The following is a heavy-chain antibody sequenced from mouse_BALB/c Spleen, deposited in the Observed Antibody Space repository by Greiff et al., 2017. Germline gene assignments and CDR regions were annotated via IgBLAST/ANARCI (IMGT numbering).Heavy chain of an antibody. V-gene: IGHV14-3*02. CDR3: ARSGVPHYFDY. Sequence: VQLKESGAELVKPGASVKLSCTASGFNIKDTYMHWVKQRPEQGLEWIGRIDPANGNTKYDPKFQGKATITADTSSNTAYLQLSSLTSEDTAVYYCARSGVPHYFDYWGQGTTLTVSS. CDR2: IDPANGNT. J-gene: IGHJ2*01. CDR1: GFNIKDTY. D-gene: IGHD5-1*01.